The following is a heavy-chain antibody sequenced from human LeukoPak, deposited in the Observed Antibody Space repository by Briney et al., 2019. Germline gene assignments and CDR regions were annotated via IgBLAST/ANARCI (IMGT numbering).Heavy chain of an antibody. J-gene: IGHJ6*02. CDR2: ISAYNDNT. CDR1: GYTFTTYG. V-gene: IGHV1-18*01. Sequence: ASVKVSCNASGYTFTTYGISWVRQAPGQGLGWMGWISAYNDNTNYDQKLQGRVTMTTDTSTSTAYMELRSLRSDDTAVYYCARDGHCYSKYDYYYGMDVWGQGTTVTVSS. CDR3: ARDGHCYSKYDYYYGMDV. D-gene: IGHD4-11*01.